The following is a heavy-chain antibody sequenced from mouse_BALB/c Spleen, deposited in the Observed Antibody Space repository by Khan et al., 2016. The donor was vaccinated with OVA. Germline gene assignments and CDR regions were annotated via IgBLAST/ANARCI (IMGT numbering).Heavy chain of an antibody. CDR2: IFPGTGTT. CDR1: GYTFTSYW. CDR3: ARGYFGNYEFAY. Sequence: QVQLKQSGAELVKPGASVKLSCKTSGYTFTSYWIQWVKQRPGQGLGWIGAIFPGTGTTYYNENFKGKATLTIDTSSSTAYMQLSSLTSEDSAVYFCARGYFGNYEFAYWGQGTLVTVSA. D-gene: IGHD2-1*01. V-gene: IGHV1S132*01. J-gene: IGHJ3*01.